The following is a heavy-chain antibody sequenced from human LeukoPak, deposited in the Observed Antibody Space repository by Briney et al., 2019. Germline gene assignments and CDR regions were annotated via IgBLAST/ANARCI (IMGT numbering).Heavy chain of an antibody. CDR3: AKDPFGGYIGYFDY. D-gene: IGHD5-12*01. V-gene: IGHV3-23*01. J-gene: IGHJ4*02. CDR1: GFTFINYG. CDR2: ISGSGGNT. Sequence: GGSLRLSCAASGFTFINYGMSWVRQTPGKGLEWVSTISGSGGNTYYADSVEGRFTVSGDNSKNTLYLQLNSLRAEDTAIYYCAKDPFGGYIGYFDYWGQGTLVTVSS.